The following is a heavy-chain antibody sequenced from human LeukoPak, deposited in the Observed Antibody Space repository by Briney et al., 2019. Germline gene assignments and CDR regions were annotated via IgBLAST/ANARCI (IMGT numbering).Heavy chain of an antibody. D-gene: IGHD3-3*01. V-gene: IGHV3-30*02. CDR1: GFTFNSYG. J-gene: IGHJ2*01. Sequence: GGSLRLSCAASGFTFNSYGMHWVRQAPGKGLEWVAFIRYDGSNEDYAGSVKGRFTVSRDNSKNTLYLQMNSLRAEDTAIYYCAKDSRFLESLGDHWYLDLWGRGTLVTVSS. CDR2: IRYDGSNE. CDR3: AKDSRFLESLGDHWYLDL.